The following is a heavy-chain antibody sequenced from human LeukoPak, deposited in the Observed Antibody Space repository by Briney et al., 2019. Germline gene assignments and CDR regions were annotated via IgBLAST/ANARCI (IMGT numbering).Heavy chain of an antibody. V-gene: IGHV4-34*01. D-gene: IGHD2-15*01. J-gene: IGHJ6*02. CDR1: GGSFSGYY. CDR2: INHSGST. CDR3: ARGRPRINSLGMDV. Sequence: KPSETLSLTCAVYGGSFSGYYWSWIRQPPGKGLEWIGEINHSGSTNYNPSLKSRVTISVDTSKNQFSLKLSSVTAADTAVYYCARGRPRINSLGMDVWGQGPTVTVSS.